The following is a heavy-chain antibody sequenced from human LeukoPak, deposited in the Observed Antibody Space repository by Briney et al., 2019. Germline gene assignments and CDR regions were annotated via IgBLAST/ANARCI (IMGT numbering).Heavy chain of an antibody. CDR3: ATYVRDPYYFDY. CDR2: IYYSGST. CDR1: GGSISSYY. Sequence: SETLSLTCTVSGGSISSYYWSWLRQPPGKGLEWIVYIYYSGSTNYNTSLKSRVNISVDTAKNQFSLKLSSVTAADTAVYYCATYVRDPYYFDYWGQGTLVTVSS. D-gene: IGHD3-16*01. V-gene: IGHV4-59*01. J-gene: IGHJ4*02.